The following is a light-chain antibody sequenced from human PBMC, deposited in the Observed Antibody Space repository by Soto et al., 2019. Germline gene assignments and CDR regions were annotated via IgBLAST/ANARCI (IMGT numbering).Light chain of an antibody. CDR3: KQYNSYWT. V-gene: IGKV1-5*03. CDR2: KAS. CDR1: QSISRW. J-gene: IGKJ1*01. Sequence: DIQMTQSPSTLSASVGDRVTITCRASQSISRWLAWYQRKPGKAPNLLIYKASSLDSGVPSRFSGNGSGTEFTLTISTLQPEDFATYSCKQYNSYWTFGQGTKVEIK.